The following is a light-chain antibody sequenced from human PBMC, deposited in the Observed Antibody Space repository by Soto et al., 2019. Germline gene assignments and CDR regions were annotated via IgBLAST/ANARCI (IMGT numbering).Light chain of an antibody. CDR2: KAS. J-gene: IGKJ4*01. V-gene: IGKV1-5*03. Sequence: DIQMTQSPSTLSASVGDRVTITCRASQSISTWLAWYQQKPGKAPKVLIYKASNLESGVPSRFSGSGSGTEFTLTMSGLQPDDFATYYCQQYNSYPLTVGGGTKVEIK. CDR1: QSISTW. CDR3: QQYNSYPLT.